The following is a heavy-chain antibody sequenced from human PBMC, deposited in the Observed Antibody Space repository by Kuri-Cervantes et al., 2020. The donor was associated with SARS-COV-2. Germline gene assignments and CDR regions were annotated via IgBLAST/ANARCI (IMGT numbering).Heavy chain of an antibody. V-gene: IGHV3-21*01. CDR3: ARVAVVISYYYYYMDV. CDR1: GFTLSSYS. CDR2: ISSSSSYI. Sequence: GGSLRLSCSASGFTLSSYSMNWVRQAPGKGLEWVSSISSSSSYIYYADSVKGRFTISRDNAKNSLYLQMNSLRAEDTAVYYCARVAVVISYYYYYMDVWGKGTTVTVSS. J-gene: IGHJ6*03. D-gene: IGHD4-23*01.